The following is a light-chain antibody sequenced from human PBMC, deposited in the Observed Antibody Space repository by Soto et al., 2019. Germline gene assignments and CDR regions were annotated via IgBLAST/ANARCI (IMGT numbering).Light chain of an antibody. CDR1: QSVSSN. J-gene: IGKJ2*01. Sequence: EIVMTQSPATLSVSPGERATLSCRASQSVSSNLAWYQQKPAQAPRLLSYGASTRATGIPARFSGSGSGTEFTLTISSLQSDDFALYYCQQYNNWPPYIFGQGTKLEIK. CDR2: GAS. V-gene: IGKV3-15*01. CDR3: QQYNNWPPYI.